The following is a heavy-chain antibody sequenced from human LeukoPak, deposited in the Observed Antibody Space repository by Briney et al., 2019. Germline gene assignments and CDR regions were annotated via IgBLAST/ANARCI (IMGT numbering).Heavy chain of an antibody. CDR2: INHSGST. CDR3: ARTRTIAAAGTRGDWFDP. V-gene: IGHV4-34*01. J-gene: IGHJ5*02. CDR1: GGSFSGYY. Sequence: SETLSLTCAVYGGSFSGYYWSWIRQPPGKGLEWIGEINHSGSTNYNPSLKGRVTISVDTSKNQFSLKLSSVTAADTAVYYCARTRTIAAAGTRGDWFDPWGQGTLVPVSS. D-gene: IGHD6-13*01.